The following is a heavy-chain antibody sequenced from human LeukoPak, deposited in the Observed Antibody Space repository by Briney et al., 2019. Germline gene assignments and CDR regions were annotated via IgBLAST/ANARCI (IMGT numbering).Heavy chain of an antibody. V-gene: IGHV1-2*02. D-gene: IGHD5-24*01. J-gene: IGHJ4*02. Sequence: ASVKVSCKASGYTFTGYYMHWVRQAPGQGLEWMGWINPNSGGTNYAQKFQGRVTMTRDTSISTAYMELSRLRSDDTAVYYCARESERWLQPFDYWGQGTLVTVSS. CDR1: GYTFTGYY. CDR3: ARESERWLQPFDY. CDR2: INPNSGGT.